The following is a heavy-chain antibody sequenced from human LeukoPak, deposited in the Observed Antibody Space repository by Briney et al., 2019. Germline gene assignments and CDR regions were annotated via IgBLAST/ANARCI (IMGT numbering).Heavy chain of an antibody. CDR3: ARPRNRVYDY. CDR2: IKEDGSEK. D-gene: IGHD4-11*01. V-gene: IGHV3-7*04. CDR1: GVTINIYW. J-gene: IGHJ4*02. Sequence: PGGSLRLSCVASGVTINIYWMSWVRQAPGKGLEWVANIKEDGSEKYYVDSVKGRFTLSRDNAKNSLYLQINSLRAEETGVYYCARPRNRVYDYWGEGTLGTVSS.